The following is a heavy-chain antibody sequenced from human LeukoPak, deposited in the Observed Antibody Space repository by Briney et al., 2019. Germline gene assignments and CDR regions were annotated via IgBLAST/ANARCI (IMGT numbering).Heavy chain of an antibody. CDR2: IKSKVNGGTA. J-gene: IGHJ4*02. V-gene: IGHV3-15*05. CDR3: TTGVTY. Sequence: GGSLRLSCEASGLIFSDAWMTWVRQAPGKGLEWLGRIKSKVNGGTADYSAPLKGRFTISRDDSIDTLYLQIHSLKSEDTAVYYCTTGVTYWGQGTLVIASS. CDR1: GLIFSDAW.